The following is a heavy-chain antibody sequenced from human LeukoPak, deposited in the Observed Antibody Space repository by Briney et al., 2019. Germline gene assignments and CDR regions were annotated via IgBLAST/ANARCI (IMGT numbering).Heavy chain of an antibody. D-gene: IGHD3-22*01. CDR3: AKDIRPHYYDSSAYPRGAFDI. J-gene: IGHJ3*02. CDR1: GLTVSSNY. V-gene: IGHV3-9*01. Sequence: GGSLRLSCAASGLTVSSNYMSWVRQPPGKGLEWVSGISWNSGSIGYADAVKGRFTISRDNAKNSLYLQTNSLRAEDTALYYCAKDIRPHYYDSSAYPRGAFDIWGQGTVVTVSS. CDR2: ISWNSGSI.